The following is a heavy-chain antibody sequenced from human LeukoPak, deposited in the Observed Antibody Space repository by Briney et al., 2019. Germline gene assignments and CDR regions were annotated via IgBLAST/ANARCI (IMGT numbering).Heavy chain of an antibody. CDR3: ARCPLGTFGGVIVDY. D-gene: IGHD3-16*02. Sequence: PSGTLSLTCAVSGGSISSSNWWSWVRQPPGKGLEWIGEIYHSGSTNYNPSLKSRVTISVDKSKNQFSLKLSSVTAADTAVYYCARCPLGTFGGVIVDYWGQGTLVTVSS. V-gene: IGHV4-4*02. CDR2: IYHSGST. CDR1: GGSISSSNW. J-gene: IGHJ4*02.